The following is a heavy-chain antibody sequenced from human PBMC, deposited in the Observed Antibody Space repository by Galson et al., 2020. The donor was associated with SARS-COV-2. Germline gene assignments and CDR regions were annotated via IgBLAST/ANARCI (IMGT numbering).Heavy chain of an antibody. D-gene: IGHD3-22*01. CDR1: GGSISSGDYY. CDR2: IYYSGST. CDR3: ARGHYDSSGTYWYFDL. V-gene: IGHV4-30-4*01. Sequence: SETLSLTCTVSGGSISSGDYYWSWIRQPPGKGLEWIGYIYYSGSTYYNPSLKSRVTISVDTSKNQFSLKLSSVTAADTAVYYCARGHYDSSGTYWYFDLWGRGTLVTVSS. J-gene: IGHJ2*01.